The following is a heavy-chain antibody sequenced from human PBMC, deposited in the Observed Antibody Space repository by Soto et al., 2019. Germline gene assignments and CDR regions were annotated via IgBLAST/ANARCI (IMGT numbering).Heavy chain of an antibody. D-gene: IGHD3-16*01. Sequence: EVQLVESGGGLVKPGGSLRLSCEASGVIFSSYSMNWVRQAPGKGLEWVSCIITDGSYTYYAESVKGRFTISRDNTKNSRYLKINSLRAEDTAVYYCARVTETILRTGRYGYWGQGTLVTVSP. CDR2: IITDGSYT. CDR1: GVIFSSYS. J-gene: IGHJ4*02. CDR3: ARVTETILRTGRYGY. V-gene: IGHV3-21*01.